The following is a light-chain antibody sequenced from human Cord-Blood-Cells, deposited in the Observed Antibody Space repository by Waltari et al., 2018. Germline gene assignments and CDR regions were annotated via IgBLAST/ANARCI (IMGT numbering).Light chain of an antibody. J-gene: IGKJ3*01. CDR2: GAS. CDR1: QSVSSSY. CDR3: QQYGSSFT. V-gene: IGKV3-20*01. Sequence: EIVLTQSPGTLSLSPGESATLSCRASQSVSSSYLAWYQQKPGQAPRRLIYGASSRATGIPDRFSGSGSGTDFTLSISRLEPEEFAVYYCQQYGSSFTFGPGTKVDIK.